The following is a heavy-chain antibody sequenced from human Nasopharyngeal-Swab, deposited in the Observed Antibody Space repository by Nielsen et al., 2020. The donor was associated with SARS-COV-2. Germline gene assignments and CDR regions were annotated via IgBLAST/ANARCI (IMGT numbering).Heavy chain of an antibody. J-gene: IGHJ3*02. CDR1: GGSISSSSYY. Sequence: GSLRLSCTVSGGSISSSSYYWGWIRQPPGKGLEWIGTIYYSGSTYYNPSLKSRVTISVDTSKNHFSLKLSSVTAADTAVYYCARVKKTRYSSGWYLDAFDIWGQGTMVTVSS. CDR3: ARVKKTRYSSGWYLDAFDI. CDR2: IYYSGST. D-gene: IGHD6-19*01. V-gene: IGHV4-39*02.